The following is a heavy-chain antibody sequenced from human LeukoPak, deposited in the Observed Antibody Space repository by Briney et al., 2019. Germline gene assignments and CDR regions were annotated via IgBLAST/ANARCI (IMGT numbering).Heavy chain of an antibody. CDR3: ARPPGLDGYNRYDY. V-gene: IGHV1-2*02. Sequence: ASVKVSCKASGYTFTNYYLHWVRQAPGQGLEWMGWINPNNGGTNYAQKFQGRVTMTRDTSISTAYMEMSRLRSDDTALYYCARPPGLDGYNRYDYWGQGTLVTVSS. D-gene: IGHD5-24*01. CDR1: GYTFTNYY. CDR2: INPNNGGT. J-gene: IGHJ4*02.